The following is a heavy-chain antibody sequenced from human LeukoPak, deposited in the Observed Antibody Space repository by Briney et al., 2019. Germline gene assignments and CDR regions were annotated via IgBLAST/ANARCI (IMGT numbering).Heavy chain of an antibody. J-gene: IGHJ4*02. V-gene: IGHV4-59*08. CDR3: ARQSGLGDFDY. Sequence: SETLSLTCTVSGGSISSYYWSWIRQPPGKGLEWIGYIYYSGSTNYNPSLKSRVTISVDTSKNQFSLKLSSVTAADTAVYYCARQSGLGDFDYWGQETLVTVSS. CDR2: IYYSGST. CDR1: GGSISSYY. D-gene: IGHD6-6*01.